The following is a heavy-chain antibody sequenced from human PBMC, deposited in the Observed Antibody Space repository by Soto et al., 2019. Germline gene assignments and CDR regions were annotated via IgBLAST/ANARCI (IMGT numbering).Heavy chain of an antibody. J-gene: IGHJ4*02. V-gene: IGHV3-30-3*01. CDR2: ISYDGSNQ. Sequence: QVQLVESGGGVVQPGRSLRLSCAASGFTFSSYVMHWVRQAPGKGLEWVAVISYDGSNQYYADSVKGRFTISRDNSKNPLYLQMDSLRAEDTAVYYCARDVQSGNLIWSLPLDYWGQGTLVTVSS. CDR1: GFTFSSYV. CDR3: ARDVQSGNLIWSLPLDY. D-gene: IGHD3-10*01.